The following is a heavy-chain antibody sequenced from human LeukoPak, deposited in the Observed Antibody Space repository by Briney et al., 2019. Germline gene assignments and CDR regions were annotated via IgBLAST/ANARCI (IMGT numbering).Heavy chain of an antibody. CDR2: ISSSGSTI. CDR3: ARAYYDSSGYYGSTPDY. Sequence: GGSLRLSCAASGFTFSSYEMNWVRQALGKGLEWVSYISSSGSTIYYADSVKGRFTISRDNAKNSLYLQMNSLRAEDTAVYYCARAYYDSSGYYGSTPDYWGQGTLVTVSS. D-gene: IGHD3-22*01. J-gene: IGHJ4*02. V-gene: IGHV3-48*03. CDR1: GFTFSSYE.